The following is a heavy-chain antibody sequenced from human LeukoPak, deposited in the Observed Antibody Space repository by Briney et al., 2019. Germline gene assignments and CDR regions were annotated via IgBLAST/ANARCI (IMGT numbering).Heavy chain of an antibody. CDR2: ISGSGGST. Sequence: GGSLRLSCAASGFTFSSYAMNWVRQAPGKGLEWVSGISGSGGSTYYADSVKGRFTISRDNSKNTLYLQINSLRAEDTAAYYCAKSYSSGPDAFDIWGQGTMVTVSS. CDR1: GFTFSSYA. D-gene: IGHD6-19*01. CDR3: AKSYSSGPDAFDI. V-gene: IGHV3-23*01. J-gene: IGHJ3*02.